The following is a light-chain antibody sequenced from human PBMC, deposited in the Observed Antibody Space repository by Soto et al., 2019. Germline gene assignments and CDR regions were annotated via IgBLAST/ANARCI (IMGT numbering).Light chain of an antibody. Sequence: EIVMTQSPATLSVSPGERATLSCRASQSVNSNLAWYRQKPGQAPRLLLSDASTSATGVPARFIGRGSGTEFTLTISSLQSEDSGIYYCQQYNFWSPLTFGGGTKVEIK. V-gene: IGKV3-15*01. CDR2: DAS. CDR3: QQYNFWSPLT. J-gene: IGKJ4*01. CDR1: QSVNSN.